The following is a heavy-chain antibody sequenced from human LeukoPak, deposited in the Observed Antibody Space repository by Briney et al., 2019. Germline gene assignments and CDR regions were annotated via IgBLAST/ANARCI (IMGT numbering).Heavy chain of an antibody. Sequence: ASVKVSCKASGYTFTGYYMYWVRQAPGQGLEWVGWISPNSGGANFAQKFQGRVTMTRDTSISTAYLELSRRTSDDTAVYYCARDGDSLMVDFDYWGQGTLVTVSS. V-gene: IGHV1-2*02. CDR2: ISPNSGGA. J-gene: IGHJ4*02. CDR3: ARDGDSLMVDFDY. CDR1: GYTFTGYY. D-gene: IGHD2-8*01.